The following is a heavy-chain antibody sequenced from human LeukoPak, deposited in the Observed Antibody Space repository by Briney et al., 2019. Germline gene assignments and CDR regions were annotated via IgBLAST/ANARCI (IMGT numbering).Heavy chain of an antibody. CDR3: ARDVELLPGYYGMDV. D-gene: IGHD1-26*01. V-gene: IGHV1-8*01. J-gene: IGHJ6*02. CDR2: MNPNSGDT. Sequence: ASVKVSCKASGYTFTSYDINWVRQATGQGLEWMGWMNPNSGDTGYAQKFQGRVTMTRNTSISTAYMELSSLRSEDTAVYYCARDVELLPGYYGMDVWGQGTTVTVSS. CDR1: GYTFTSYD.